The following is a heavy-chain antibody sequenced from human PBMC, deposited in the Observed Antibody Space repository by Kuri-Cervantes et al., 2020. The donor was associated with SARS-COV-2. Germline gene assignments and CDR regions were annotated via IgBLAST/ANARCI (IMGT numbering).Heavy chain of an antibody. CDR2: VSWNGSRT. J-gene: IGHJ4*02. CDR1: GFTFSNSD. V-gene: IGHV3-19*01. CDR3: VRHKAAAGIVAPD. D-gene: IGHD6-13*01. Sequence: GGSLRLSCAASGFTFSNSDMNWVRQAPGKGLEWVSGVSWNGSRTRYADSVKGRFIISRDNSRNFLYQQMNSLRPEDMAVYYCVRHKAAAGIVAPDWGQGTLVTVSS.